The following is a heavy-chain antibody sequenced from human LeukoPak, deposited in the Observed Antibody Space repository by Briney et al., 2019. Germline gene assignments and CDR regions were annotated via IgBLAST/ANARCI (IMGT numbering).Heavy chain of an antibody. CDR3: VRYTRRYPFDY. D-gene: IGHD2-2*02. Sequence: PGGSLRLSCAASGFTFSNYWMSWVRQAPGKGLEWVANIKEDGSEKYYVDSVRGRFTISRDNAKNSLSLQMNSLRAEDTAVYYCVRYTRRYPFDYWGQGTLVTVS. CDR1: GFTFSNYW. V-gene: IGHV3-7*04. CDR2: IKEDGSEK. J-gene: IGHJ4*02.